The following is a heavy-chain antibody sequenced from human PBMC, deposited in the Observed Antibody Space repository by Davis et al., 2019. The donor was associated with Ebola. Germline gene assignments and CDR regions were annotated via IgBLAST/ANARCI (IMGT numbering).Heavy chain of an antibody. J-gene: IGHJ6*02. CDR2: ISGTGDSR. CDR1: GFTFSSFA. Sequence: GESLKISCAASGFTFSSFAMSWVRQAPGKGLEWVSAISGTGDSRYYVESVRGRFTISRDNSKNTLFLQMNSLRAEDTAVYYCATPDTPTFPVPYGINVWGQGTTVTVSS. CDR3: ATPDTPTFPVPYGINV. D-gene: IGHD1-1*01. V-gene: IGHV3-23*01.